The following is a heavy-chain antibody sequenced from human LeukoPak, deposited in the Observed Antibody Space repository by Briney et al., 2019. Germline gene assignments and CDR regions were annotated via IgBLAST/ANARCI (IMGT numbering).Heavy chain of an antibody. CDR1: GYTFTGYY. V-gene: IGHV1-2*06. D-gene: IGHD3-10*01. J-gene: IGHJ6*03. Sequence: ASVKVSCKASGYTFTGYYMHWVRQAPGQGLEWMGRINPNSGGTNYAQKFQGRVTMTRDTSISTACMELSRLRSDDTAVYYRARTYYYGSGSTDYYYYMDVWGKGTTVTVSS. CDR2: INPNSGGT. CDR3: ARTYYYGSGSTDYYYYMDV.